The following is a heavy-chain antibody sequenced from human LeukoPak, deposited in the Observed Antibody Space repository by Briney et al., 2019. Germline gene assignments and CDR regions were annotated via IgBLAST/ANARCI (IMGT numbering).Heavy chain of an antibody. CDR1: GYTFTGYY. J-gene: IGHJ4*02. D-gene: IGHD3-10*01. CDR2: INPNSGGT. V-gene: IGHV1-2*02. Sequence: ASVKVSCKASGYTFTGYYMHWVRQAPGQGLEWMGWINPNSGGTNYAQKFQGRVTMTRDTSISTAYMELSRLRSDDTAVYYCAKTYYYGSGRFDYWGQGTLVTVSS. CDR3: AKTYYYGSGRFDY.